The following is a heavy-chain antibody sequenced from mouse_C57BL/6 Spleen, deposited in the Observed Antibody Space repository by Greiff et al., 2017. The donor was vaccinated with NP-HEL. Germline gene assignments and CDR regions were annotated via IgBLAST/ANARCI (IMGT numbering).Heavy chain of an antibody. CDR3: ARSDEDGYAMDY. CDR2: IYPGDGDT. V-gene: IGHV1-82*01. CDR1: GYAFSSSW. J-gene: IGHJ4*01. D-gene: IGHD2-3*01. Sequence: QVQLQQSGPELVKPGASVKISCKASGYAFSSSWMNWVKQRPGKGLEWIGRIYPGDGDTNYNGKFKGKATLTADKSSSTAYMQLSSLTSEDSAVYFCARSDEDGYAMDYWGQGTSVTVSS.